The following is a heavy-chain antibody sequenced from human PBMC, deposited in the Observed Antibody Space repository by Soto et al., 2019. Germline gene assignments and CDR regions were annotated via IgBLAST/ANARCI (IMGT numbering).Heavy chain of an antibody. Sequence: SETLSLTCAVSGVSISSGNWWTWVRQTPQRGLEYIGEIFHDGTANYYPSFERRVAISVDASKNQFSLKLTSVTAADTAIYFCARLVYDTRLNYMYFDFWGQGALVTVS. J-gene: IGHJ4*02. CDR2: IFHDGTA. D-gene: IGHD3-10*01. CDR1: GVSISSGNW. V-gene: IGHV4-4*02. CDR3: ARLVYDTRLNYMYFDF.